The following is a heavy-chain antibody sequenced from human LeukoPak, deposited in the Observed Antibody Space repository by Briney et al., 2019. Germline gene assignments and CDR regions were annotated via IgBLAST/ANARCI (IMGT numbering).Heavy chain of an antibody. D-gene: IGHD6-25*01. Sequence: GGSLRLSCAASGFTFSSYWMHWVRQAPGKGLVWASRINTDGSTTNYADSVKGRFTISRDNAENTLYLQMNSLRAEDTAVYYCARGSPAAVWGQGALVTVSS. J-gene: IGHJ4*02. V-gene: IGHV3-74*01. CDR2: INTDGSTT. CDR3: ARGSPAAV. CDR1: GFTFSSYW.